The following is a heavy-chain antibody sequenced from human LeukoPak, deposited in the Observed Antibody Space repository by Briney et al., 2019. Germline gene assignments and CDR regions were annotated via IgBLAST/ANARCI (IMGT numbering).Heavy chain of an antibody. V-gene: IGHV1-69*04. CDR2: IIPILGIA. J-gene: IGHJ6*02. D-gene: IGHD2-21*01. CDR1: GGTFSSYA. Sequence: SVKVSCKASGGTFSSYAISWVRQAPGQGLEWMGRIIPILGIANYAQKFQGRVTITADKSTSTAYMELSSLRSEDTAVYYCARVVVGNHYYYYGMDVWGQGTTVTISS. CDR3: ARVVVGNHYYYYGMDV.